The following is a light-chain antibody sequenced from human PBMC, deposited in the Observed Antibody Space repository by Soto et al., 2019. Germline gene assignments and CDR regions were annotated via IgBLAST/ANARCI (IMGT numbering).Light chain of an antibody. CDR1: QSVSTNY. CDR3: QQYGSSPYT. V-gene: IGKV3-20*01. J-gene: IGKJ2*01. CDR2: GAT. Sequence: EIVLTQSPGNLSLSPGERATLSCRACQSVSTNYLAWYQQKPGQSPRLLIYGATSRATGIPDRFSGSGSGTDFILTISRLEPEDFALYFCQQYGSSPYTFAQGTKLDIK.